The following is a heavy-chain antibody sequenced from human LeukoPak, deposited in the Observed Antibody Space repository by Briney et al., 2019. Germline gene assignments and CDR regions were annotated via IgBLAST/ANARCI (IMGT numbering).Heavy chain of an antibody. V-gene: IGHV4-34*01. CDR2: INHSGST. CDR3: ARDSSSWGVDP. CDR1: GGSFSGYY. D-gene: IGHD6-13*01. J-gene: IGHJ5*02. Sequence: KTSETLSLTCAVYGGSFSGYYWSWIRQPPGKGLEWIGEINHSGSTNYNPSLKSRVTISVDTSKNQFSLKLSSVTAADTAVYYCARDSSSWGVDPWGQGTLVTVSS.